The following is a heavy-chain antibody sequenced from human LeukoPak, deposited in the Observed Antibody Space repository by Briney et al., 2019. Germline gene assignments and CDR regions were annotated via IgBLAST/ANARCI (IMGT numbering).Heavy chain of an antibody. CDR1: GYTFTGYY. Sequence: ASVKVSCKASGYTFTGYYMHWVRQAPGQGLEWMGWINPNSGGTNYAQKFQGRVTMTRDTSTSTAYMELSRLRSDDTAVYYCARGFTIFGVVNLAYGMDVWGQGTTVTVSS. J-gene: IGHJ6*02. V-gene: IGHV1-2*02. CDR3: ARGFTIFGVVNLAYGMDV. D-gene: IGHD3-3*01. CDR2: INPNSGGT.